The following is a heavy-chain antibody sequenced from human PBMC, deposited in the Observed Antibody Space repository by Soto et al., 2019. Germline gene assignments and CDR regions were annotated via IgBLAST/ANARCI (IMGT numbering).Heavy chain of an antibody. CDR3: ARSYYDRSGYAVDP. J-gene: IGHJ5*02. CDR2: MYKGGSI. V-gene: IGHV4-4*09. Sequence: SETLSLTCRVSGGSISDDYWSWIRQPPGKRLEWIGYMYKGGSINYNPSLKSRVTFSVDTSKNQFSLKLSSVTAADTAVYYCARSYYDRSGYAVDPWGQGTLVTVSS. D-gene: IGHD3-22*01. CDR1: GGSISDDY.